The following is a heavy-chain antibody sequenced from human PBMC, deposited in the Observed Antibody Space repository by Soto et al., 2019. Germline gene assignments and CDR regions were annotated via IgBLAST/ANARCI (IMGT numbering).Heavy chain of an antibody. CDR2: INPDTGAT. J-gene: IGHJ4*02. Sequence: QVQLAQSGAEVKEPGASVKVSCKASGYTFSHYYMHWVRQAPGQGLEWMGWINPDTGATKYAQKYEGRVTMTRDTSISTAYLEATGPRSDDTAGLYCARKVRDYNFDYWGQGTLVTVST. D-gene: IGHD4-4*01. V-gene: IGHV1-2*02. CDR1: GYTFSHYY. CDR3: ARKVRDYNFDY.